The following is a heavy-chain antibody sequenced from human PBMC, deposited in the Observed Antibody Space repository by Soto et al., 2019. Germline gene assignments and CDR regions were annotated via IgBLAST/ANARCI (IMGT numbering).Heavy chain of an antibody. Sequence: SETLSLTCTVSGGSISSGDYYWSWIRQPPGKGLEWIGYIYYSGSTYYNPSLKSRVTISVDTSKNQFSLKLSSVTAADTAVYYCAGYDSSGYYGGGGFDIWGQGTMVTV. CDR3: AGYDSSGYYGGGGFDI. CDR1: GGSISSGDYY. D-gene: IGHD3-22*01. J-gene: IGHJ3*02. CDR2: IYYSGST. V-gene: IGHV4-30-4*01.